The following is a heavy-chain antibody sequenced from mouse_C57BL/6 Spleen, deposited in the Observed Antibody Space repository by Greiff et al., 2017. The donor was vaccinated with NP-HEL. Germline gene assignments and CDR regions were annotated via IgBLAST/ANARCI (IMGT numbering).Heavy chain of an antibody. CDR3: ARGGFYY. CDR1: GFTFSDYG. CDR2: ISSGSSTI. Sequence: EVKLVESGGGLVKPGGSLKLSCAASGFTFSDYGMHWVRQAPEKGLEWVAYISSGSSTIYYADTVKGRFTISRDNAKNTLFLQMTSLRSEDTAMYYCARGGFYYWGQGTTLTVSS. V-gene: IGHV5-17*01. J-gene: IGHJ2*01.